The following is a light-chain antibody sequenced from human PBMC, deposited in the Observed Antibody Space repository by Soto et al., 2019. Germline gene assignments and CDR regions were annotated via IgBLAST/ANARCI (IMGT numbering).Light chain of an antibody. Sequence: EIVMTQSPATLSVSPGDRATLSCRASQSVNSDLAWYQQKPGQAPRLLSYGASTRATGIPDRFSGSGSGTEFTLTISSLQSEDFAVYYCQQYKLWWTFGQGTRVEIK. CDR3: QQYKLWWT. CDR2: GAS. CDR1: QSVNSD. J-gene: IGKJ1*01. V-gene: IGKV3-15*01.